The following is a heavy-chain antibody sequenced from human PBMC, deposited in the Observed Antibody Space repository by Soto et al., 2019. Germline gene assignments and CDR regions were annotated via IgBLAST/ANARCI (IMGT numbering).Heavy chain of an antibody. CDR1: GFTFSSYA. CDR3: TTGRYSSSWYLYYYGMDV. CDR2: IGGSGGST. D-gene: IGHD6-13*01. V-gene: IGHV3-23*01. Sequence: GGSLRLSCAASGFTFSSYAMSWVRQAPGKGLEWVSTIGGSGGSTYYADSVKGWFTISRDDSKNTLYLQMNSLKTEDTAVNNFTTGRYSSSWYLYYYGMDVWGQGTTVTVSS. J-gene: IGHJ6*02.